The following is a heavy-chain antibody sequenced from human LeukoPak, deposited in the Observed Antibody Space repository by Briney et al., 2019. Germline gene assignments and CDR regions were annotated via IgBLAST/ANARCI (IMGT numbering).Heavy chain of an antibody. CDR3: ARESEMLGYGDYGVDY. CDR1: GFTFSSYS. J-gene: IGHJ4*02. Sequence: VKPGGSLRLSCAASGFTFSSYSMNWVRQAPGKGLEGVSSISGSSSYIYYADSVKGRFTISRDNAKNSLYLQMNSLRAEDTAVYYCARESEMLGYGDYGVDYWGQGTLVTVSS. V-gene: IGHV3-21*01. CDR2: ISGSSSYI. D-gene: IGHD4-17*01.